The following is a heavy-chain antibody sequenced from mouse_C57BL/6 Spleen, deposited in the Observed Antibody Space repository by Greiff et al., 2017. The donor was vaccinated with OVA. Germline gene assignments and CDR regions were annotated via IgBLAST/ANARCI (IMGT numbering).Heavy chain of an antibody. CDR2: IDPETGGT. CDR1: GYTFTDYE. D-gene: IGHD1-1*01. CDR3: TRLEYYGSSPYAMDY. V-gene: IGHV1-15*01. Sequence: VQLQQSGAELVRPGASVTLSCKASGYTFTDYEMHWVKQTPVHGLEWIGAIDPETGGTAYNQKFKGKAILTAEKSSSTAYMELRSLTSEDSAVYYCTRLEYYGSSPYAMDYWGQGTSVTVSS. J-gene: IGHJ4*01.